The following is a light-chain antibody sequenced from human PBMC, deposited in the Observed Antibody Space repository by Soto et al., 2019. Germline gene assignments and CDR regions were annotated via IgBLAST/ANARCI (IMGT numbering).Light chain of an antibody. CDR1: QPISNY. Sequence: DVQMTQSPSSLSASVGDRVTITCRASQPISNYLIWYQQKAGEAPKVLIFGASSLQSGVPSKFSGSGYGTDFTLIINNLHPDDFATYYCQQTHAVPLTFGQGTRL. V-gene: IGKV1-39*01. CDR3: QQTHAVPLT. CDR2: GAS. J-gene: IGKJ5*01.